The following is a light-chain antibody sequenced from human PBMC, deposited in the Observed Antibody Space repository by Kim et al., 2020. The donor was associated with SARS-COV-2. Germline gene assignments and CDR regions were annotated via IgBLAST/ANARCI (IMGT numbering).Light chain of an antibody. CDR1: QNLRPST. J-gene: IGKJ1*01. Sequence: EIELTQSPGTLSLSPGDTATLSCRASQNLRPSTLAWYQQKSGQAPKLLVYGASGRASGVPVRFRASGSGTEFTLTITRLEPEDFAVYYCQQYTESPWTFGQRTKVDIK. V-gene: IGKV3-20*01. CDR2: GAS. CDR3: QQYTESPWT.